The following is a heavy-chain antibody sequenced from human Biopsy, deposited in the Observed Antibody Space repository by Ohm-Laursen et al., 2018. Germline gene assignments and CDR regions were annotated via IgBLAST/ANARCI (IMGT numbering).Heavy chain of an antibody. CDR2: VYNGGIT. CDR1: GGSIISYY. V-gene: IGHV4-59*07. J-gene: IGHJ5*02. CDR3: ARTPRDSFWSGSYKRGLWFDP. D-gene: IGHD3-3*01. Sequence: SDTLSLTCSVSGGSIISYYWTRIRQPPGKGLEWIGHVYNGGITNYNPSLKSRVTISKDTSKNQFSLQVNSVTAADTAVYYCARTPRDSFWSGSYKRGLWFDPWGQGTLVSVSS.